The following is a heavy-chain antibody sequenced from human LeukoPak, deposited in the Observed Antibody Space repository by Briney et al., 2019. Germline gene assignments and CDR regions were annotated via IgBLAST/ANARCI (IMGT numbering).Heavy chain of an antibody. Sequence: PSETLSLTCAVSGHSISSNNWWGWIRQPPGKGLEWIGYIYYTGSTYYHPSLKSRVTMSVDTSENQFSLKLYSVTAVDTAVYYCARKGGDSLTGPLDCWGQGALVTVSS. J-gene: IGHJ4*02. CDR3: ARKGGDSLTGPLDC. D-gene: IGHD3-9*01. CDR2: IYYTGST. V-gene: IGHV4-28*01. CDR1: GHSISSNNW.